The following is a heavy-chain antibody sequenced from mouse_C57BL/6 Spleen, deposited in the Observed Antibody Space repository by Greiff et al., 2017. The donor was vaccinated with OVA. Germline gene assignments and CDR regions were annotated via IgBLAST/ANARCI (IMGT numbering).Heavy chain of an antibody. CDR3: ARGDYGSTWYFDV. J-gene: IGHJ1*03. CDR1: GYTFTTYP. Sequence: QVQLKQSGAELVTPGASVTMSCKASGYTFTTYPIEWMKQTHGKSLEWIGNFHPYNDDTKYNEKFKGKATLTVDKSSSTVYLELSRLTSDDSAVYYCARGDYGSTWYFDVWGKGTTVTVSS. V-gene: IGHV1-47*01. D-gene: IGHD1-1*01. CDR2: FHPYNDDT.